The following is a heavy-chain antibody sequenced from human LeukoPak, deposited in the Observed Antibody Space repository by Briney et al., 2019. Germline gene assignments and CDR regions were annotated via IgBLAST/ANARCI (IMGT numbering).Heavy chain of an antibody. CDR2: VNLQGST. D-gene: IGHD4-23*01. V-gene: IGHV4-4*02. Sequence: SGTLSLTCGVSGGSISDTNWWTWFRQPPGKGLEWIGEVNLQGSTNYNPSLKSRVAISVDKSENHISLKLTSVTAADTAVYYCARDRYTVVSWYFDLWGRGTLVTVSS. CDR3: ARDRYTVVSWYFDL. CDR1: GGSISDTNW. J-gene: IGHJ2*01.